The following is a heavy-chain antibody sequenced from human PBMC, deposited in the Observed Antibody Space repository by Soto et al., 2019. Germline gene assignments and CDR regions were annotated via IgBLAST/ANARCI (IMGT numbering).Heavy chain of an antibody. J-gene: IGHJ6*03. D-gene: IGHD2-15*01. Sequence: SETLSLTCAVYGGSFSGYYWSWIRQPPGKGLEWIGDINHSGSTNYNPSLKSRVTISVDTSKNQFSLKLTSVTAADTAVYYCARRTRGYMDVWGKGTTVTVSS. CDR2: INHSGST. CDR1: GGSFSGYY. CDR3: ARRTRGYMDV. V-gene: IGHV4-34*01.